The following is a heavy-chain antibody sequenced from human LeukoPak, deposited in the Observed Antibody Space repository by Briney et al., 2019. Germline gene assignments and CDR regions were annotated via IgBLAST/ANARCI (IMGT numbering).Heavy chain of an antibody. CDR3: AREMSASYLGY. CDR2: ISSSGSSL. V-gene: IGHV3-48*02. J-gene: IGHJ4*02. D-gene: IGHD5/OR15-5a*01. Sequence: PGGSLRLSCVVSGFTFSSYAMTWVHRAPGKGLEWVSYISSSGSSLYYADSVRGRFTISRDNAMNSLYLQMNSLRDEDTAVYYCAREMSASYLGYWGQGTLVTVSS. CDR1: GFTFSSYA.